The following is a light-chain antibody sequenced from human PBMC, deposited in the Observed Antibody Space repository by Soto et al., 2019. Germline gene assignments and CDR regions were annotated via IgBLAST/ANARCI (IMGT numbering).Light chain of an antibody. V-gene: IGKV2-28*01. J-gene: IGKJ4*01. Sequence: DIVMTQSPLSLPVTPGEPASISCRSSQSLLHSNGYNYLDWYLQKPGQSPQLLIYLGSNRASGVPDRFSGSGSGTDLTLKISRVEAEDVGVNYCMQALQTPGLTFGGGTKVEIK. CDR2: LGS. CDR1: QSLLHSNGYNY. CDR3: MQALQTPGLT.